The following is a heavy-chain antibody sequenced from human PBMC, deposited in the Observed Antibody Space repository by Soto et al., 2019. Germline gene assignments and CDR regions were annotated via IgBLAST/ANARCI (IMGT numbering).Heavy chain of an antibody. D-gene: IGHD3-16*01. CDR1: GFTSSNDH. CDR3: TSQPLFGGYSYYFDY. CDR2: IRSKSDDGTT. V-gene: IGHV3-15*01. Sequence: EVQLVESGGGLVEPGGSLRLSCVVSGFTSSNDHMSWVRQPPGKGLEWVGRIRSKSDDGTTAYAAPVKGRFTISRDDSKNTLYLQMSSLKTEDTAVYYCTSQPLFGGYSYYFDYWGQGALVTVSS. J-gene: IGHJ4*02.